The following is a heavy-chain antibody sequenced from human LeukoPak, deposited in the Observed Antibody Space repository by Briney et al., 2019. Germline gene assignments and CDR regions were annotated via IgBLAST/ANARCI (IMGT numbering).Heavy chain of an antibody. Sequence: ASVKVSCRASGYTFSNFGISWVRQAPGQGLEWMGWISGYNGDTNYAQKLQDRVTMTTDTSTSTAYMELRSLRSDDTAVYYCARSPHEGGIVPAAKDCWGQGTLVTVSS. CDR1: GYTFSNFG. V-gene: IGHV1-18*01. CDR2: ISGYNGDT. J-gene: IGHJ4*02. D-gene: IGHD2-2*01. CDR3: ARSPHEGGIVPAAKDC.